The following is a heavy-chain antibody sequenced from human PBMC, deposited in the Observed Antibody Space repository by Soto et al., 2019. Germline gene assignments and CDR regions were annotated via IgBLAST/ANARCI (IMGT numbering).Heavy chain of an antibody. CDR2: ISGTDQI. J-gene: IGHJ3*02. Sequence: SETLSLTCSVSGGSISSGRYYWSWVRQPPGKGLEWIVYISGTDQIDYSSSCFRSPVALSVGTSNNQFSLVSTAVTAADTCLHHCARVKTTGDSEYLAIWGHGTRVT. CDR1: GGSISSGRYY. CDR3: ARVKTTGDSEYLAI. V-gene: IGHV4-30-4*01. D-gene: IGHD2-2*01.